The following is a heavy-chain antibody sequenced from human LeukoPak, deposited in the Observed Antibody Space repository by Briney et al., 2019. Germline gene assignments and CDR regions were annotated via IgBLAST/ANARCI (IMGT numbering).Heavy chain of an antibody. D-gene: IGHD4-17*01. CDR3: ASTDYGDYYIDY. CDR1: GGTFSSYA. CDR2: IIPIFGTA. V-gene: IGHV1-69*05. Sequence: SVKVSCKASGGTFSSYAISWVRQAPGQGLEWMGGIIPIFGTANYAQKFQGRVTITTDESTSTAYMELSGLRSEDTAVYYCASTDYGDYYIDYWGQGTLVTVSS. J-gene: IGHJ4*02.